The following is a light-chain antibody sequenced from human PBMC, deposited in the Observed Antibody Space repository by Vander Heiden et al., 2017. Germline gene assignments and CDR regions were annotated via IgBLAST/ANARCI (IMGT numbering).Light chain of an antibody. CDR3: KEVDSNQYT. Sequence: DIQFTQSPSFLSASAGDRVTITCRSSQGISSYLAWYQQNPGKAPKLVIYAASTLESEVTSRFSGSGTRTEFTLTISSLQTEDCENFYCKEVDSNQYTFGQETRLEIK. CDR1: QGISSY. CDR2: AAS. J-gene: IGKJ2*01. V-gene: IGKV1-9*01.